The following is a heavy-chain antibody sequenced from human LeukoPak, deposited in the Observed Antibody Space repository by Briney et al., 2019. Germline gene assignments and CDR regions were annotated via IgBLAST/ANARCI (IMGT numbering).Heavy chain of an antibody. CDR2: INAGNGNT. CDR3: ARAANHNAEQQLGYTWFDP. CDR1: GYTFTSYA. Sequence: GASVKVSCKASGYTFTSYAMHWVRQAPGQRLEWMGWINAGNGNTKYSQKFQGRVTITRDTSASTAYMELSSLRSEDTAVYYCARAANHNAEQQLGYTWFDPWGQGTLVTVSS. V-gene: IGHV1-3*01. J-gene: IGHJ5*02. D-gene: IGHD6-13*01.